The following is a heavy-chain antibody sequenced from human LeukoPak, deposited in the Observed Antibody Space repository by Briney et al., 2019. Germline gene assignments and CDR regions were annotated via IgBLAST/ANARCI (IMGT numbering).Heavy chain of an antibody. CDR2: INPNSGGT. CDR1: GYTFTGYY. Sequence: GASVKVSCKASGYTFTGYYMHRVRQAPGQGLEWMGWINPNSGGTNYAQKFQGWVTMTRDTSISTAYMELSKLRSDDTAVYYCARGLDGTAVAGTDAFDIWGQGTMVTVSS. CDR3: ARGLDGTAVAGTDAFDI. J-gene: IGHJ3*02. D-gene: IGHD6-19*01. V-gene: IGHV1-2*04.